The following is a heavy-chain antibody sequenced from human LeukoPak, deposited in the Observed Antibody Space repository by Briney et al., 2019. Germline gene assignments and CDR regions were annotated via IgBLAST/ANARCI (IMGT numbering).Heavy chain of an antibody. CDR2: ISGSGGST. CDR1: GFTFSSYA. J-gene: IGHJ5*02. D-gene: IGHD6-13*01. Sequence: GGSLRLSCAASGFTFSSYAMSWVRQAPGKGLEWVSAISGSGGSTYYADSVKGRFTISRDNAKNSLYLQMNSLRAEDTAVYYCARGDSSSHHWGQGTLVTVSS. CDR3: ARGDSSSHH. V-gene: IGHV3-23*01.